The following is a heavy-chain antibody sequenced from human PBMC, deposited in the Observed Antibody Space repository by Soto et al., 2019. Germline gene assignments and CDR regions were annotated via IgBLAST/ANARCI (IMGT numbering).Heavy chain of an antibody. Sequence: GGSLRLSCAASGFTFVTYAVTWVRQAPGKGLEWVSTVSHSGDNTYYADSVKGRFTVSRDNSKDTVYLQMNSLRAEDTALYYCAKGRSYYYYGVDVWGQGTTVTVSS. J-gene: IGHJ6*02. CDR3: AKGRSYYYYGVDV. V-gene: IGHV3-23*01. CDR2: VSHSGDNT. CDR1: GFTFVTYA.